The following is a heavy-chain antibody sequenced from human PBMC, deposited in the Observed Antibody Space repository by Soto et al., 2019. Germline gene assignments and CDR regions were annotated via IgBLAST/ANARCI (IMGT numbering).Heavy chain of an antibody. CDR2: INAGNGNT. D-gene: IGHD3-9*01. V-gene: IGHV1-3*01. J-gene: IGHJ6*02. CDR3: ARGLVITYGMDV. CDR1: GYTFTSYA. Sequence: ASVKVSCKASGYTFTSYAMHWVRQAPGQRLEWMGWINAGNGNTKYSQKFQGRVTMTTDTSTSTAYMELRSLRSDDTAVYYCARGLVITYGMDVWGQGTTVTVSS.